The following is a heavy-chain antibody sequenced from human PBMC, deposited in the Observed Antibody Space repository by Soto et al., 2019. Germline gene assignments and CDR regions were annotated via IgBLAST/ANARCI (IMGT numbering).Heavy chain of an antibody. D-gene: IGHD6-19*01. J-gene: IGHJ4*02. CDR1: GFTFSSYG. Sequence: GGSLRLSCAASGFTFSSYGMHWVRQAPVNGLEWVAVIWYYLSNKYYADSVKGRFTICRYNSKNTLYLQMNGLRAEDTALYYCARDKDRSGWVLQDYWGQGTLVTVSS. CDR2: IWYYLSNK. CDR3: ARDKDRSGWVLQDY. V-gene: IGHV3-33*01.